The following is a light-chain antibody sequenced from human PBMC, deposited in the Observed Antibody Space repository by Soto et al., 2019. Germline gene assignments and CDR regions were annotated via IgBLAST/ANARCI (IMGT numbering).Light chain of an antibody. Sequence: EIVLTQSPGTLSLSPGERATLSCRARQSVSTNYLAWYQRKPGQAPRLLIYGASSRATGIPDRFSGSGFGRDFTLTITRLEPEDFAVYYCQQYGSSPPTFGQGTKVEIK. CDR2: GAS. CDR3: QQYGSSPPT. J-gene: IGKJ1*01. V-gene: IGKV3-20*01. CDR1: QSVSTNY.